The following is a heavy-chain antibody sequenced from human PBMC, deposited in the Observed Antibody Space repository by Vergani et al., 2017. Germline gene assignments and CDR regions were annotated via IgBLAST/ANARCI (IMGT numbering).Heavy chain of an antibody. V-gene: IGHV3-43D*04. J-gene: IGHJ5*02. CDR1: GFTFDDYA. D-gene: IGHD6-13*01. Sequence: EVQLVESGGVVVQPGGSLRLSCAASGFTFDDYAMHWVRQAPGKGLEWVSLISWDGGSTYYADSVKGRFTISRDNSKNSLYLQMNSLRAEDTAVYYCAKVAHARIAAAGNWFDPWGQGTLVTVSS. CDR2: ISWDGGST. CDR3: AKVAHARIAAAGNWFDP.